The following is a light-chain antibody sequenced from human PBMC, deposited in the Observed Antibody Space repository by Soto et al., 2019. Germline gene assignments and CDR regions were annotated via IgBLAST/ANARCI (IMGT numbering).Light chain of an antibody. CDR3: SSFTFSSTLYV. CDR2: EVS. V-gene: IGLV2-14*01. CDR1: SSDIGDYNY. Sequence: SALTQPASVSGSPGQSITISCAGTSSDIGDYNYVSWYQHHPGKAPKVMIYEVSNRPSGVSNRFSGSKSGNTASLTISGLQAEDEADYYCSSFTFSSTLYVFGSGTKVTVL. J-gene: IGLJ1*01.